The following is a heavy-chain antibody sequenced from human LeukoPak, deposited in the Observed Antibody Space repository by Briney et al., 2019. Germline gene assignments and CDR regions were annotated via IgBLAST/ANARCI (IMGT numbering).Heavy chain of an antibody. D-gene: IGHD6-19*01. CDR2: ISYDGSNK. V-gene: IGHV3-30-3*01. J-gene: IGHJ4*02. Sequence: PGRSLRLSCAASGFTFSSYAMHWVRQAPGKGLEWVAVISYDGSNKYYADSVKGRFTIPRDNSKNTLYLQMNSLRAEDTAVYYCARSPDWPIAVAGYYFDYWGQGTLVTVSS. CDR1: GFTFSSYA. CDR3: ARSPDWPIAVAGYYFDY.